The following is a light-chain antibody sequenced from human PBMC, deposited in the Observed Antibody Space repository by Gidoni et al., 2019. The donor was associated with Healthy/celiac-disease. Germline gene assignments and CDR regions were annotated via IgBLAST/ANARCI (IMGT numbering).Light chain of an antibody. J-gene: IGKJ2*01. CDR2: AAS. CDR3: QQSYSTPYT. CDR1: QSISSY. Sequence: DIHMTQSPSSLSASVGDRVTITCRASQSISSYLNWYQQKPGKAPKLLIYAASSLQGGVPSRFSGSGSGTDFTLTISSLQPEDFATYYCQQSYSTPYTFGQXTKLEIK. V-gene: IGKV1-39*01.